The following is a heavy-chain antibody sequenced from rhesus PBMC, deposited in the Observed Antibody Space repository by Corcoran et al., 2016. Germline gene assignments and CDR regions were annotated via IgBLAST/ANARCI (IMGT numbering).Heavy chain of an antibody. CDR1: GFSLSTSGMG. D-gene: IGHD3S6*01. Sequence: QVTLKESGPALVKPTQTLTLTCTFSGFSLSTSGMGVGWIRQPSRKTLEWLAHIYWADDKRYSTSLKSRLTISKDTSKNQVVLTMTNMDPVDTATYYCARKTALGFDYWGQGVLVTVSS. V-gene: IGHV2-1*01. CDR3: ARKTALGFDY. CDR2: IYWADDK. J-gene: IGHJ4*01.